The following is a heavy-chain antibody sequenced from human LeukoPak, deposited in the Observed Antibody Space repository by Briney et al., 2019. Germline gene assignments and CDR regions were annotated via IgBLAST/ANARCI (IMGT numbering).Heavy chain of an antibody. CDR2: ISRSSDAI. CDR1: GFTLSDNG. J-gene: IGHJ4*02. D-gene: IGHD5-12*01. CDR3: ARAMRSGYDY. V-gene: IGHV3-48*02. Sequence: GGPLRPSCAASGFTLSDNGMNWGRQGPGKALEGVLNISRSSDAIYYADSVKGRFTISRDNAKNSLYLEMNSLRDEDTAVYYCARAMRSGYDYWGQGTLVIVSS.